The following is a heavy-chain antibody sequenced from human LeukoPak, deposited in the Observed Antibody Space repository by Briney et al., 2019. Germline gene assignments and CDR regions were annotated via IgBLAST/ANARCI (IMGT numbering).Heavy chain of an antibody. J-gene: IGHJ6*03. CDR1: GYTFTSYG. Sequence: ASVKVSCKASGYTFTSYGISWVRQAPGQGLEWMGWISAYNGNTNYAQKLQGRVTMTTDTSTSAAYMELRSLRSGDTAVYYCARDMPKFPRFNCSRTSCYTGGHYYYYYYMDVWGKGTTVTVSS. CDR3: ARDMPKFPRFNCSRTSCYTGGHYYYYYYMDV. CDR2: ISAYNGNT. V-gene: IGHV1-18*01. D-gene: IGHD2-2*02.